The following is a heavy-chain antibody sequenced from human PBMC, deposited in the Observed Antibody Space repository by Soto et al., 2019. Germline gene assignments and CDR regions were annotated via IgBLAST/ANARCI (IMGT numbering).Heavy chain of an antibody. J-gene: IGHJ4*02. CDR2: VSSGGAST. CDR3: AKGSTYYASGSYTFEY. CDR1: GFTFTTYA. V-gene: IGHV3-23*01. D-gene: IGHD3-10*01. Sequence: EVQLLESGGGLVQPGGSLRLSCAASGFTFTTYAMTWVRQAPGKGLEWVSAVSSGGASTYYADSVKDRFTISRDNSKNTLYLHMNSLRAEDTAVYYCAKGSTYYASGSYTFEYWGQGTLVTVSS.